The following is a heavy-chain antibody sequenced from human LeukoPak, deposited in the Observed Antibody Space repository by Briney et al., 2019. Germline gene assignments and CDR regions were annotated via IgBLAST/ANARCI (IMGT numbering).Heavy chain of an antibody. CDR3: ARRGPTYDGNDFDY. J-gene: IGHJ4*02. CDR2: IYYSGST. D-gene: IGHD4-23*01. Sequence: SETLSLTCTVSGGSMSSYYWSWIRQPPGKALEWIGFIYYSGSTNYNPSLKSRVTMSVDTSKNHFSLKLSSVTAADTALYYCARRGPTYDGNDFDYWGQGILVTVSS. V-gene: IGHV4-59*08. CDR1: GGSMSSYY.